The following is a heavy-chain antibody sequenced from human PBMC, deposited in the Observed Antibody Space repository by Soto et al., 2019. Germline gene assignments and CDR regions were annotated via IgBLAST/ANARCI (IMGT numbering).Heavy chain of an antibody. CDR2: IYDSGST. CDR3: ARRLPADAYGMDV. J-gene: IGHJ6*02. CDR1: GGSISIDY. D-gene: IGHD2-2*01. V-gene: IGHV4-59*01. Sequence: SGTLSLTCTVSGGSISIDYGNVIRQPPGKGLEWIGYIYDSGSTNYNPSLKHRVIITVDTSKNQFSLKLTSMTAADTAVFYCARRLPADAYGMDVWGQGTTVTVSS.